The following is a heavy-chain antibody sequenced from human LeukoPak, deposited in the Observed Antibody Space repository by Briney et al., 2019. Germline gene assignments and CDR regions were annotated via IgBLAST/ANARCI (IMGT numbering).Heavy chain of an antibody. V-gene: IGHV3-11*04. CDR1: GFTFSNAW. CDR2: ISGSGVTM. Sequence: KPGGSLLLSCAASGFTFSNAWMSWVRQAPGRGLEWVSYISGSGVTMYYAASVKGRFTISRDDAKNSLYLQMNSLRAEDTAVYYCAREDIRLDYFDYWGQGTLVTVSS. J-gene: IGHJ4*02. D-gene: IGHD6-19*01. CDR3: AREDIRLDYFDY.